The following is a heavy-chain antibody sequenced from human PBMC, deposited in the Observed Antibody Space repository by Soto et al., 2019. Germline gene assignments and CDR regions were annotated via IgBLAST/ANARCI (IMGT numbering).Heavy chain of an antibody. J-gene: IGHJ4*02. CDR3: ARDHNPTIFGVVTFFDY. D-gene: IGHD3-3*01. CDR1: GYTFTGYY. CDR2: INPNSGGT. Sequence: GASVKVCCKASGYTFTGYYMHWVRQAPGQGLEWMGWINPNSGGTNYAQKFQGWVTMTRDTSISTAYMELSRLRSDDTAVYYCARDHNPTIFGVVTFFDYWGQGTLVTVSS. V-gene: IGHV1-2*04.